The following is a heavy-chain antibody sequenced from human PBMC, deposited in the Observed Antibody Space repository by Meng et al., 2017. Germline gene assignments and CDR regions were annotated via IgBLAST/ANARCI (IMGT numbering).Heavy chain of an antibody. CDR1: GFTFSNAW. CDR3: TTIQAGYDFWSGTYYYYGMDV. D-gene: IGHD3-3*01. J-gene: IGHJ6*02. V-gene: IGHV3-15*01. CDR2: IKSKTDGGTT. Sequence: GGSLRLSCAASGFTFSNAWMRWVRQAPGKGLEWVGRIKSKTDGGTTDYAAPVKGRFTISRDESKSTLYLQMNSLKTEDTAVYYCTTIQAGYDFWSGTYYYYGMDVWGQGTTVTVSS.